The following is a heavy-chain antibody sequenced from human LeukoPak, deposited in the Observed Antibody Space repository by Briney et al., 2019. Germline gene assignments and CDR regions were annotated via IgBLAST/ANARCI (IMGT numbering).Heavy chain of an antibody. J-gene: IGHJ5*02. D-gene: IGHD6-6*01. CDR2: IYNTGST. V-gene: IGHV4-38-2*01. CDR3: VRNISSSLPAAPNNYFDP. CDR1: GYSISNTFY. Sequence: PSETLSLTCAVSGYSISNTFYWGWIRQPPGKGLEWIGSIYNTGSTHYNPSLKSRVTMSLDTSKNQFSLQLSSVTAADTAVYYCVRNISSSLPAAPNNYFDPWGQGTVVTVSS.